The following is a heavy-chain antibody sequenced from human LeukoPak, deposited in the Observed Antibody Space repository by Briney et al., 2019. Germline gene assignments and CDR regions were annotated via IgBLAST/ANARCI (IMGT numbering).Heavy chain of an antibody. V-gene: IGHV3-66*01. Sequence: GGSLRLSCAASGFTVSSNYMSWVRQAPGKGLEWVSVISSGDSTYYADSVKGRFTISRDKSKNTLYLQMNSLRAEDTAVYYCARDEITVTSSIDYWGQGTLVTVSS. CDR3: ARDEITVTSSIDY. CDR2: ISSGDST. J-gene: IGHJ4*02. D-gene: IGHD4-17*01. CDR1: GFTVSSNY.